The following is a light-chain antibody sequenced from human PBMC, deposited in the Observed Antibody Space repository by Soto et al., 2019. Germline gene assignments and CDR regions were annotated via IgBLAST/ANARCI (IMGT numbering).Light chain of an antibody. CDR3: RSYTRISSSV. J-gene: IGLJ1*01. CDR1: SSDVGAYNY. V-gene: IGLV2-14*01. Sequence: QSVLTQPASVSGSPGQSITISCTGTSSDVGAYNYVSWYQHHPGKAPRLMIYEVSNRPSGVSDRFSGSKSGNMASLTISGLLAEDEADYYCRSYTRISSSVFGTGPKANVL. CDR2: EVS.